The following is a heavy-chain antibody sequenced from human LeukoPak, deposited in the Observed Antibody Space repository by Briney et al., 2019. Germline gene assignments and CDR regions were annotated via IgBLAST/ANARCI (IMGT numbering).Heavy chain of an antibody. V-gene: IGHV3-15*04. CDR2: IASKTDGGTT. CDR1: GITFSNYA. J-gene: IGHJ4*02. CDR3: TTGIRGD. Sequence: GGSLRLSCAASGITFSNYAMGWVRQAPGKGLEWVGRIASKTDGGTTDYAAPVKGRFTISRDDSKNTLFLQMNSLKTEDTAVYYCTTGIRGDCGQGTLVTVSS.